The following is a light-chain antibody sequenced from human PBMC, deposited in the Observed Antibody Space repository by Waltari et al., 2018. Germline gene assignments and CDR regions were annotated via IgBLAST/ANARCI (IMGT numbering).Light chain of an antibody. Sequence: MTQSPATLSVSPGERATLSCRASQSVSINVAWYQQTSGQAPSLLISGASTRATGLPAGFGASGAGEELALTSDSLQSEDVALYYCQQYNGWPRTFGQGTKVEI. V-gene: IGKV3-15*01. J-gene: IGKJ1*01. CDR1: QSVSIN. CDR2: GAS. CDR3: QQYNGWPRT.